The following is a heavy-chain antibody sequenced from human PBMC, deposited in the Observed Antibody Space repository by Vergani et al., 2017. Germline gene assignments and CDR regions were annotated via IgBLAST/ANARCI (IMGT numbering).Heavy chain of an antibody. J-gene: IGHJ1*01. CDR1: GFTSSYYG. CDR3: ASKSXVTPGCQIGYFRE. V-gene: IGHV3-30*03. D-gene: IGHD6-13*01. Sequence: QVHLVESGGGVVQPGRSLIISCVVSGFTSSYYGMHWVRQAPGKGLEWGSVLSYDGTHKYYAEAVKCRLTISRHNSKSTLYLQMNRLRTEDTAVYYCASKSXVTPGCQIGYFREWGQGTLVTVSS. CDR2: LSYDGTHK.